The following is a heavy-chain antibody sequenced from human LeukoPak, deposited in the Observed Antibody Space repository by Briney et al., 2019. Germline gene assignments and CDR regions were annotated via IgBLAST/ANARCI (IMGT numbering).Heavy chain of an antibody. J-gene: IGHJ4*02. CDR3: ASGRIPLYCSGSNCLGDDY. CDR2: VYSGDNT. CDR1: GFTVSSNY. V-gene: IGHV3-66*01. Sequence: GGSLRLSFAASGFTVSSNYMSWVRQAPGKGLEWVSVVYSGDNTYYADSVKGRFIISRDKSESTLYLQMNSLRAEDTAVYYCASGRIPLYCSGSNCLGDDYWGQGTLVTVSS. D-gene: IGHD2-15*01.